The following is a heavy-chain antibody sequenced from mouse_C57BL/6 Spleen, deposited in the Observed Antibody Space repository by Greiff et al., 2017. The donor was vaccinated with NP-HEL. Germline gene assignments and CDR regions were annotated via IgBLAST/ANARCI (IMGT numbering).Heavy chain of an antibody. CDR2: ISSGGSYT. J-gene: IGHJ4*01. CDR3: ARQENGYDGGLYAMDY. D-gene: IGHD2-2*01. Sequence: EVKLVESGGDLVKPGGSLKLSCAASGFTFSSYGMSWVRQTPDKRLEWVATISSGGSYTYYPDSVKGRFTISRDNAKNTLYLQMSSLKSEDTAMYYCARQENGYDGGLYAMDYWGQGTSVTVSS. V-gene: IGHV5-6*01. CDR1: GFTFSSYG.